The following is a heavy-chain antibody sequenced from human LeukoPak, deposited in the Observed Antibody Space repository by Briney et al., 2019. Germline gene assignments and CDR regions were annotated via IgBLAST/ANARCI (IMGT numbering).Heavy chain of an antibody. D-gene: IGHD3-16*01. Sequence: GGSLRLSCAASGFTFSSYGMHWVRQAPGKGLEWVAVISYDGSNKYYADSVKGRFTISRDNSKNTLYLQMNSLRAEDTAVYYCAKDQGGYLDYWGQGTLVTVSS. V-gene: IGHV3-30*18. CDR1: GFTFSSYG. J-gene: IGHJ4*02. CDR2: ISYDGSNK. CDR3: AKDQGGYLDY.